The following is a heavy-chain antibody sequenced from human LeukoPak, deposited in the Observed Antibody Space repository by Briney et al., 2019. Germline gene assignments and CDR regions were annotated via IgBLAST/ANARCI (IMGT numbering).Heavy chain of an antibody. V-gene: IGHV4-59*01. CDR1: GGSISSYY. J-gene: IGHJ4*02. CDR3: ARGVYIAAAQYGY. D-gene: IGHD6-13*01. Sequence: PSETLSLTCTVSGGSISSYYWSWIRQPPGKGLEWIGYIYYSGTTNYNPSLKSRVTISVDTSKDQFSLKLSSVTAADTAVYYCARGVYIAAAQYGYWGQGTLVTVSS. CDR2: IYYSGTT.